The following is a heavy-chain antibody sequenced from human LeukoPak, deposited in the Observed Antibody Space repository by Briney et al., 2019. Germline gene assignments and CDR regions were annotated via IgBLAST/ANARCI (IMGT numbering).Heavy chain of an antibody. V-gene: IGHV1-46*01. CDR3: AREFWPSQQQLVQPYFDY. Sequence: ASVKVSCKASGYTFTSYYMHWVRQAPGQGLEWMGIINPSGGSTSYAQKFQGRVTMTRDTSTSTVYMELSSLRSEDTAVYYCAREFWPSQQQLVQPYFDYWGQGTLVTVSS. J-gene: IGHJ4*02. CDR2: INPSGGST. CDR1: GYTFTSYY. D-gene: IGHD6-13*01.